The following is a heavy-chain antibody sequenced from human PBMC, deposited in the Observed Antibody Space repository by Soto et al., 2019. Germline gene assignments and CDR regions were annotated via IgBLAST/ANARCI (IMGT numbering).Heavy chain of an antibody. CDR3: ARALATIAAAAIFDC. CDR1: GGSISTSNW. D-gene: IGHD6-13*01. J-gene: IGHJ4*02. CDR2: VYRTGST. Sequence: ETLSLTCAVSGGSISTSNWWSWVRQPPGKGLEWIGEVYRTGSTNYNPSLESRLAISVDKSKNQFSLKLTSVTAADTAVYYCARALATIAAAAIFDCWGQGTLVTVSS. V-gene: IGHV4-4*02.